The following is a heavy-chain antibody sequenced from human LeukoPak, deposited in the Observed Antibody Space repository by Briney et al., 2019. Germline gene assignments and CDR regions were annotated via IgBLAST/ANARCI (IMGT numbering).Heavy chain of an antibody. CDR2: IIPILGIA. CDR3: ALRKTTVTTRDFDY. D-gene: IGHD4-17*01. J-gene: IGHJ4*02. CDR1: GGTFSSYA. Sequence: SVKVSCKASGGTFSSYAISWVRQAPGQGLERMGRIIPILGIANYAQKFQGRVTITADKSTSTAYMELSSLRSEDTAVYYCALRKTTVTTRDFDYWGQGTLVTVSS. V-gene: IGHV1-69*04.